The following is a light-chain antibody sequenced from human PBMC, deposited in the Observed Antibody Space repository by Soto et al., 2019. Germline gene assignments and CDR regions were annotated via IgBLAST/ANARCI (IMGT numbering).Light chain of an antibody. CDR3: QQRSHWIT. V-gene: IGKV3-11*01. CDR1: QSVGSY. CDR2: DAS. J-gene: IGKJ5*01. Sequence: VLTQSPATLSLFPGERATLSCRASQSVGSYFAWYQHNPGQAPRLLLHDASNRAAGIPARFSGSGSGTDFTLTISRLEPEDFAVYYCQQRSHWITFGQGTRLE.